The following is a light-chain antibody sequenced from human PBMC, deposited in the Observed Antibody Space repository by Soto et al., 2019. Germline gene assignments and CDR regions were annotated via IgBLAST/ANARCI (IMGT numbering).Light chain of an antibody. J-gene: IGKJ1*01. CDR1: QGIHNY. V-gene: IGKV1-27*01. Sequence: DIQMTQSPSSLSASVGDRVTISCRASQGIHNYLAWYQQKPGNVPELLIYGASTLESGVPSRFSGSGSGTDFTLTISSLQPEDVANYYCQKYDRAPRTFGQGTKVEI. CDR3: QKYDRAPRT. CDR2: GAS.